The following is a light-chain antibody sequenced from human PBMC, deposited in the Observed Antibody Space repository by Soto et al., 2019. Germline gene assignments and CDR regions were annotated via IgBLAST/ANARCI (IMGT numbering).Light chain of an antibody. CDR2: GNS. Sequence: QSVRTQPPSVSGAPGQRVTISCTGSSSNIGAGYDVHWYQQLPGTAPKLLIYGNSNRPSGVPDRFSGSKSGTSASLAITGLQAEDEADYFCQSYDSSLSGYYVFGTGNKVTVL. J-gene: IGLJ1*01. CDR1: SSNIGAGYD. CDR3: QSYDSSLSGYYV. V-gene: IGLV1-40*01.